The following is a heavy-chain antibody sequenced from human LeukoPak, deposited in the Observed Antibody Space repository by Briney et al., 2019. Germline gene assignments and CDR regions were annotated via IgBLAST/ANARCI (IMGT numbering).Heavy chain of an antibody. D-gene: IGHD6-19*01. Sequence: PSETLSLTCAASGGSISSGGYSWSWIRQPPGKGLEWIGYIYYSGSIYYNPSLKSRVTISVDTSKNQFSLKLSSVTAADTAVYYCARGGYRAVAGNWFDPWGQGTLVTVSS. CDR1: GGSISSGGYS. V-gene: IGHV4-30-4*07. J-gene: IGHJ5*02. CDR3: ARGGYRAVAGNWFDP. CDR2: IYYSGSI.